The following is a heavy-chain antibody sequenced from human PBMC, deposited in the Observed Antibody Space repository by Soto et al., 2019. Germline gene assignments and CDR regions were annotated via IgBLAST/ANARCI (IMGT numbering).Heavy chain of an antibody. CDR3: VRAPGAVAGIHY. CDR2: INAGNGNT. Sequence: QVPLVQSGAEVKKPGASVKVSCKASGYTFTSYAMHWVRQAPGQRLEGMGWINAGNGNTKYSQTFQGRGTITRDTAASTAYMELSSLRSEDTAVYYCVRAPGAVAGIHYGGQGTLVTVSS. V-gene: IGHV1-3*01. J-gene: IGHJ4*02. D-gene: IGHD6-19*01. CDR1: GYTFTSYA.